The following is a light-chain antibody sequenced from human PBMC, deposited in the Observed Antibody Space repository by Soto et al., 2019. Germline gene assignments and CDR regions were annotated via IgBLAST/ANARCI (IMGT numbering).Light chain of an antibody. Sequence: EVVMTQSPSTLSVSPGDGATLSCRASQGVSSDLAWYQQKPGQAPRLLIYGASSRATGIPARFSGSGSGTDFTLTIGSLQAEDFAVYYCQQYNNWPRITFGQGTRLEIK. J-gene: IGKJ5*01. CDR3: QQYNNWPRIT. V-gene: IGKV3-15*01. CDR1: QGVSSD. CDR2: GAS.